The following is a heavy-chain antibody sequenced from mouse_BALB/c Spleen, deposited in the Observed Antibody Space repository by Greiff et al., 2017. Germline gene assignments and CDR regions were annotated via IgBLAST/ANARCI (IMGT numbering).Heavy chain of an antibody. CDR1: GYSITSDYA. J-gene: IGHJ2*01. CDR3: ARSYGYRCYFDY. V-gene: IGHV3-2*02. D-gene: IGHD1-2*01. CDR2: ISYSGST. Sequence: DVQLQESGPGLVKPSQSLSLTCTVTGYSITSDYAWNWIRQFPGNKLEWMGYISYSGSTSYNPSLKSRISITRDTSKNQFFLQLNSVTTEDTATYYCARSYGYRCYFDYWGQGTTLTVSS.